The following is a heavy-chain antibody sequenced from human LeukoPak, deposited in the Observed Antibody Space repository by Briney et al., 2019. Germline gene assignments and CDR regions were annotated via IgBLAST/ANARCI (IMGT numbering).Heavy chain of an antibody. CDR1: GFTVSSNY. CDR2: ISSSSSYI. J-gene: IGHJ4*02. V-gene: IGHV3-21*01. D-gene: IGHD3-10*01. Sequence: GGSLRLSCAASGFTVSSNYMSWVRQAPGKGLEWVSSISSSSSYIYYADSMKGRFTISRDNARNSLYLQMNSLRAEDTAIYYCARERFHGSGAPRHDHWGQGTLVTVSS. CDR3: ARERFHGSGAPRHDH.